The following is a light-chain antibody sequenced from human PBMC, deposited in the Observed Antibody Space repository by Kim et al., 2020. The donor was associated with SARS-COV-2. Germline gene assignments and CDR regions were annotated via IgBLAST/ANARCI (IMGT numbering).Light chain of an antibody. CDR2: GKN. J-gene: IGLJ1*01. CDR3: NSRDSSGNLYV. V-gene: IGLV3-19*01. Sequence: SELTQDPAVSVALGQTVRITCQGDSLRSYYASWYQQKPGQAPVLVIYGKNNRPSGIPDRFSGSSSGNTASLTITGAQAEDEADYYCNSRDSSGNLYVFGTGTKVTV. CDR1: SLRSYY.